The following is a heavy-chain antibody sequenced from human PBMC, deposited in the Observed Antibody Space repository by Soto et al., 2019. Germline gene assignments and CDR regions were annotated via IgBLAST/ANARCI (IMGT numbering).Heavy chain of an antibody. V-gene: IGHV4-59*01. CDR1: GGSISSYD. J-gene: IGHJ6*03. CDR2: IYYSGST. CDR3: ARGSAYYDILTGYYYYYYYMDV. Sequence: SGTLALTCTVSGGSISSYDWSWIRQPPGKGLEWIGYIYYSGSTNYNPSLKSRVTISVDTSKNQFSLKLSSVTAADTAVYYCARGSAYYDILTGYYYYYYYMDVWGKGTTVTVSS. D-gene: IGHD3-9*01.